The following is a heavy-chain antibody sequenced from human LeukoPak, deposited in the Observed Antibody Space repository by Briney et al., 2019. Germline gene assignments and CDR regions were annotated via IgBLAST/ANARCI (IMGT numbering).Heavy chain of an antibody. D-gene: IGHD5-24*01. V-gene: IGHV3-7*01. J-gene: IGHJ3*02. Sequence: GGSLRLSCVGSGFTFRSHWVNWVRQSPGKGLKWVANIKPDGIDKYYVDSARGRFTVSRDNAKNSAFLQMTSLRAEDTAIYYCATISAQTFDIWGQGTLVSVSS. CDR2: IKPDGIDK. CDR3: ATISAQTFDI. CDR1: GFTFRSHW.